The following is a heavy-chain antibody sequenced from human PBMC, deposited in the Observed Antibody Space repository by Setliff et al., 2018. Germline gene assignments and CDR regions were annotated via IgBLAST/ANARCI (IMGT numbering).Heavy chain of an antibody. Sequence: SVKVSCKASGGTFSSYAISWVRQAPGQGLEWMGGIIPIIGIANYAQKFQGRVTITADNATNSLYLQMNSLRAEDTAVYYCARDGVYYYGSGTNYNTVSFDNWGRGTLVTVSS. D-gene: IGHD3-10*01. J-gene: IGHJ4*02. CDR2: IIPIIGIA. CDR1: GGTFSSYA. V-gene: IGHV1-69*10. CDR3: ARDGVYYYGSGTNYNTVSFDN.